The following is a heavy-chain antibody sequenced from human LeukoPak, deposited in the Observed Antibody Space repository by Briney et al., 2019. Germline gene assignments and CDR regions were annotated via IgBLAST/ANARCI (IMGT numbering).Heavy chain of an antibody. J-gene: IGHJ4*02. CDR3: ATASRGGDY. CDR1: GYTFTDYY. V-gene: IGHV1-69-2*01. Sequence: GAAVKISCKVAGYTFTDYYMRWGQQAHGKGLEWMGLVDPEDGETIYEEKFQGRVTITADTSTDTAYMQLSSLRSEDTAVYYCATASRGGDYWGQGTLVTVSS. CDR2: VDPEDGET.